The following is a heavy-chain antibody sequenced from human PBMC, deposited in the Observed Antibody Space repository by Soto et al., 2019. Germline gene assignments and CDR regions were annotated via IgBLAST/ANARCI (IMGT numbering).Heavy chain of an antibody. J-gene: IGHJ4*02. Sequence: QVQLVQSGAEVRKPGASVKVSCKASGYTFTSYDIVWVRQATGQGLEWMGWMKPNSANTGYAQKFQGRVTMTRDTSISTAYMELNSLTSEDTAVYYCARAIRNQLLSDYWGQETLVTVSS. CDR2: MKPNSANT. V-gene: IGHV1-8*01. CDR1: GYTFTSYD. D-gene: IGHD1-26*01. CDR3: ARAIRNQLLSDY.